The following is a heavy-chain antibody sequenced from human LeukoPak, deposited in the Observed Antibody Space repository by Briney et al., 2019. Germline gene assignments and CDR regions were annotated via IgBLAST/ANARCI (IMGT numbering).Heavy chain of an antibody. CDR3: AKDPPRAARPLN. CDR1: GFTFSSYA. CDR2: ISGSGGST. J-gene: IGHJ4*02. Sequence: GGSLRLSCAASGFTFSSYAMSWVRQAPGKGLEWVSAISGSGGSTYYADSVKGRFTISRDNSKNTLYLQMNSRRVEETAVYYCAKDPPRAARPLNWGQGTLVTVSS. D-gene: IGHD6-6*01. V-gene: IGHV3-23*01.